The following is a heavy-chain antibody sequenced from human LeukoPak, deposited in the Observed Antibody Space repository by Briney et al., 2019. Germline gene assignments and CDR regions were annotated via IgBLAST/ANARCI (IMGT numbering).Heavy chain of an antibody. CDR3: ARGFHIRLKWPTMDV. CDR2: IYYGGST. CDR1: GGSISSYY. V-gene: IGHV4-59*01. J-gene: IGHJ6*02. Sequence: PSETLSLTCTVSGGSISSYYWTWIRQPPGKGLEWIGCIYYGGSTNYNPSLKSRVTISVDTSKNQFSLKLSSVTAADTAVYYCARGFHIRLKWPTMDVWGQGTTVTVSS. D-gene: IGHD2-15*01.